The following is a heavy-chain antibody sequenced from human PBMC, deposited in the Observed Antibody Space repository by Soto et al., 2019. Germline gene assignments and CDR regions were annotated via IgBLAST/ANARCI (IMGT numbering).Heavy chain of an antibody. Sequence: QVQLVQSGAEVKKPGASVKVSCKASGYTFTNYGVSWVRQALGQGLEWMGWISVYNGNINYAQNLQGRVTMTTDTSTSTAYMELRSLRSDDTAVYYCAREGGMMVRGVVRRDAFDIWGQGTMVTVSS. CDR1: GYTFTNYG. CDR3: AREGGMMVRGVVRRDAFDI. V-gene: IGHV1-18*04. D-gene: IGHD3-10*01. J-gene: IGHJ3*02. CDR2: ISVYNGNI.